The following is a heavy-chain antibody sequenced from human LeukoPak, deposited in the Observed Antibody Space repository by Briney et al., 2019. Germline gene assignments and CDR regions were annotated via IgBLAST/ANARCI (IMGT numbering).Heavy chain of an antibody. CDR3: ARSATYYYDSSGYSHNWFDP. V-gene: IGHV1-18*04. D-gene: IGHD3-22*01. CDR1: GYTFTGHY. J-gene: IGHJ5*02. CDR2: ISAYNGNT. Sequence: ASVKVSCKASGYTFTGHYMHWVRQAPGQGLEWMGWISAYNGNTNYAQKLQGRVTMTTDTSTSTAYMGLRSLRSDDTAVYYCARSATYYYDSSGYSHNWFDPWGQGTLVTVSS.